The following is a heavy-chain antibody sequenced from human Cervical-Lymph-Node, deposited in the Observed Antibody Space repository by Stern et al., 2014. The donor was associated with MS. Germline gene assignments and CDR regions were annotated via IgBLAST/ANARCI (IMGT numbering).Heavy chain of an antibody. V-gene: IGHV1-18*01. CDR3: ARDKMHAFDY. Sequence: MQLVESGTEVKKPGASVLVSCKASGYTFTTYGITWVRQAPGQGLEWMGWISADSGNTKYAQKFHDRVPMTRDTTTGTAYMEVRSLRSEDTAVYYCARDKMHAFDYWGQGTQVTVPS. CDR1: GYTFTTYG. CDR2: ISADSGNT. D-gene: IGHD2-8*01. J-gene: IGHJ4*02.